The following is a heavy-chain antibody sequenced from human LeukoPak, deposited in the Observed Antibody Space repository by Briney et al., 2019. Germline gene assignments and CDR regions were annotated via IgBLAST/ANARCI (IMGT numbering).Heavy chain of an antibody. Sequence: GGSLRLSCAASGYTFRRNGMHWVRQAPGKGLEWVAVIWYDGSKKYYGDSVEGRFTISRDNAKNSLYLQMNSLRAEDTAVYYCARDGGARSLDYWGQGTLVTVSS. V-gene: IGHV3-33*01. D-gene: IGHD3-16*01. CDR1: GYTFRRNG. CDR2: IWYDGSKK. J-gene: IGHJ4*02. CDR3: ARDGGARSLDY.